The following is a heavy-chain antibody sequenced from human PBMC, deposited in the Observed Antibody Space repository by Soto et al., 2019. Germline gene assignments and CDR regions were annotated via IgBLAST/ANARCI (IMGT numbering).Heavy chain of an antibody. V-gene: IGHV1-3*01. J-gene: IGHJ6*03. CDR2: INAGNGNT. D-gene: IGHD4-17*01. CDR3: ARSPTVTKSYYYYYMDV. CDR1: GYTFTSYA. Sequence: ASVKVSCKASGYTFTSYAMHWVRQAPGQRLEWMGWINAGNGNTKYSQKFQGRVTITRDTSASTAYMELSSLRSEDTAVYYCARSPTVTKSYYYYYMDVWGKGTTVTVS.